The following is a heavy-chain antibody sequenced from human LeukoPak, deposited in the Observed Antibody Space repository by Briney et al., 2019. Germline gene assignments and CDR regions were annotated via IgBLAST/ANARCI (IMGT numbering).Heavy chain of an antibody. CDR3: ASLRGVNR. CDR1: GFTFSDFY. CDR2: ISSSGTTI. Sequence: GGSLRLSCAASGFTFSDFYMSWIRQPPGKGLEWVSYISSSGTTIYYADSVRGRFTVSRDNAKNSLYLQMDSLSAEDTAVYYCASLRGVNRWGQGTLVTVSS. J-gene: IGHJ4*02. D-gene: IGHD3-10*01. V-gene: IGHV3-11*01.